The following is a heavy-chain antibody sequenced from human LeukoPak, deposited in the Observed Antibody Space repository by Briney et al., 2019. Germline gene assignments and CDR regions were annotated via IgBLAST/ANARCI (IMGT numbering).Heavy chain of an antibody. CDR3: ARADYMDV. V-gene: IGHV4-59*01. CDR2: IYYSGST. CDR1: GGSISSYY. J-gene: IGHJ6*03. Sequence: PWETLSLTCTVSGGSISSYYWSWIRQPPGKGLEWIGYIYYSGSTNYNPSLKSRVTISVDTPKNQFSLKLSSVTAADTAVYYCARADYMDVWGKGTTVTVSS.